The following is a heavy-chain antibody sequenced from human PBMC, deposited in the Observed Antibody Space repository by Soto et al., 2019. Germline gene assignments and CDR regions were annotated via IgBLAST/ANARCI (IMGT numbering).Heavy chain of an antibody. D-gene: IGHD3-9*01. Sequence: ASVKVACKASGYTFTSYDINWVRQATGQGLEWMGWMNPHSGNTGYAQKFQGRVTMTRNTSISIAYLQMNSLKTEDSAVYYCTVGHDILTGFPFYYGVDVWGQGTTVTVSS. CDR3: TVGHDILTGFPFYYGVDV. CDR2: MNPHSGNT. J-gene: IGHJ6*02. CDR1: GYTFTSYD. V-gene: IGHV1-8*01.